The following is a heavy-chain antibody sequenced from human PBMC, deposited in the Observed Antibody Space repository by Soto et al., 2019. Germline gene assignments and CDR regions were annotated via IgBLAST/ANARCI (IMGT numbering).Heavy chain of an antibody. J-gene: IGHJ4*02. CDR2: IKQDGSEK. Sequence: XVSLRLSCAASGLSSGSYGVSWVRQAPGKGLEWVANIKQDGSEKNYEDSLKGRFTISRDNAKNSLFLQMNSLRADDTAVYYCARDLCSSRSCFFDFCGQGTLGTVPS. D-gene: IGHD2-2*01. V-gene: IGHV3-7*01. CDR3: ARDLCSSRSCFFDF. CDR1: GLSSGSYG.